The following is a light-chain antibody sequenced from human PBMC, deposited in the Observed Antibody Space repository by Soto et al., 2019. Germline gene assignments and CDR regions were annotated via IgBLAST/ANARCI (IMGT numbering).Light chain of an antibody. J-gene: IGLJ1*01. V-gene: IGLV2-14*01. CDR1: SSDVGGYNY. Sequence: QSVLTQPASVSGSPGHSITISCTGTSSDVGGYNYVSWYQQHPGKAPKLMIYEVSNRPSGVSNRFSGSKSGNTASPTISGLQAEDEADYYCSSYTRSSTLVFGTGTKVTDL. CDR2: EVS. CDR3: SSYTRSSTLV.